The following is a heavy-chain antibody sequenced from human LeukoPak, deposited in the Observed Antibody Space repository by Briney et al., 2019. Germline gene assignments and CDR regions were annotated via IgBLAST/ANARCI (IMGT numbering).Heavy chain of an antibody. CDR3: TRLVMDRWSAY. J-gene: IGHJ4*02. CDR1: GFTFSSYA. D-gene: IGHD2-15*01. CDR2: IRSKANSYAT. Sequence: GGSLRLSCAASGFTFSSYAMSWVRQASGKGLEWVGRIRSKANSYATAYAASVKGRFTISRDDSKNTAYLQMNSLKTEDTAVYYCTRLVMDRWSAYWGQGTLVTVSS. V-gene: IGHV3-73*01.